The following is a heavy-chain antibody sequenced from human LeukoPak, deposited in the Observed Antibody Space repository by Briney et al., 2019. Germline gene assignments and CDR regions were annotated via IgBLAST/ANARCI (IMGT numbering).Heavy chain of an antibody. V-gene: IGHV1-69*13. Sequence: SVKVSCKASGGTFSSYAISWVRQAPGQGLEWMGGIIPIFGTANYAQKFQGRVTITADESTSTAYMELSSLRSEDTAVYYCARDLGTYDILTGYYMGDGMDVWGQGTTVTVSS. D-gene: IGHD3-9*01. J-gene: IGHJ6*02. CDR1: GGTFSSYA. CDR3: ARDLGTYDILTGYYMGDGMDV. CDR2: IIPIFGTA.